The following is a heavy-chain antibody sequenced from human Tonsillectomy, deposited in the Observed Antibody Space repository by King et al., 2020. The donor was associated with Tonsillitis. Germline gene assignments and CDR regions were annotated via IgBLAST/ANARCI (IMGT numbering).Heavy chain of an antibody. CDR3: ARGHSTRWYYFDY. CDR2: IYPGDSDT. V-gene: IGHV5-51*01. CDR1: GYDFTIYW. Sequence: VQLVESGAEVKKPGESLKISCKSSGYDFTIYWIGWVRQMPGKGLEWMGIIYPGDSDTRYSPSFQGQVTISADKSISTAYLQWSSLKASDTAMYYCARGHSTRWYYFDYWGQGTLVTVSS. J-gene: IGHJ4*02. D-gene: IGHD6-13*01.